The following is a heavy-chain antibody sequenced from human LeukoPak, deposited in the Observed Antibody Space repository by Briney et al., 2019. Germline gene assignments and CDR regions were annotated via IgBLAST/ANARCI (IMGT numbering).Heavy chain of an antibody. J-gene: IGHJ4*02. V-gene: IGHV1-2*06. CDR1: GYTFTGYY. CDR2: INPNSGGT. Sequence: ASVKVSCKASGYTFTGYYMHWVREAAGQGLEWMGRINPNSGGTNYAQKFQGRVTMTRDTSISTAYMELSRLRSDDTAVYYCARWYYDILTGYYHFDYWGQGTLVTVSS. D-gene: IGHD3-9*01. CDR3: ARWYYDILTGYYHFDY.